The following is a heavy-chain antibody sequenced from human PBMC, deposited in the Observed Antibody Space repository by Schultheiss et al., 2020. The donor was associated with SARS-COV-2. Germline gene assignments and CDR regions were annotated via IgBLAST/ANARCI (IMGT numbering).Heavy chain of an antibody. Sequence: ASVKVSCKTSGYTFATYDINWVRQATGQGLEWMGWMNPDSGDTKFAQKVQGRVTMTKDTSTSTAYMELRSLRSAYTAVYYCARGAAMDYWGQGTLVTVSS. CDR1: GYTFATYD. CDR2: MNPDSGDT. CDR3: ARGAAMDY. J-gene: IGHJ4*02. V-gene: IGHV1-8*01. D-gene: IGHD5-18*01.